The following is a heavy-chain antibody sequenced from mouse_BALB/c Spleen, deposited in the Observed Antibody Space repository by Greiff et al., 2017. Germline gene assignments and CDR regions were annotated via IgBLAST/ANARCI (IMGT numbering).Heavy chain of an antibody. D-gene: IGHD2-4*01. Sequence: QVQLQQPGAELVMPGASVKMSCKASGYTFTDYWMHWVKQRPGQGLEWIGAIDTSDSYTSYNQKFKGKATLTVDESSSTAYMQLSSLTSEDSAVYYCASYDYGEGYAMDYWGQGTSVTVSA. CDR3: ASYDYGEGYAMDY. CDR2: IDTSDSYT. CDR1: GYTFTDYW. V-gene: IGHV1-69*01. J-gene: IGHJ4*01.